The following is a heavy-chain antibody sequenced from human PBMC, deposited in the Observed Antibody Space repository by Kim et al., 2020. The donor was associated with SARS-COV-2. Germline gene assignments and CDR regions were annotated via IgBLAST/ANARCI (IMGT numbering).Heavy chain of an antibody. CDR2: ISYDGSNK. CDR3: AKEVVAATYKYNYYYYAMDV. CDR1: GFTFSSYG. J-gene: IGHJ6*02. Sequence: GGSLRLSCAASGFTFSSYGMHWVRQAPDKGLEWVTLISYDGSNKYYADFVKGRFTISRDNSKNTLYLQMNSLRAEDTAVYYCAKEVVAATYKYNYYYYAMDVWGQGTTVTVSS. V-gene: IGHV3-30*18. D-gene: IGHD2-15*01.